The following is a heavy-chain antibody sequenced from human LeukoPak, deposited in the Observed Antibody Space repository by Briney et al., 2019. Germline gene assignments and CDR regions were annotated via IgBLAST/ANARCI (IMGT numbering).Heavy chain of an antibody. CDR3: ARDQAATNTQDRSCLD. CDR2: INTYNGNT. D-gene: IGHD4-11*01. J-gene: IGHJ4*02. CDR1: GYTFTSYG. V-gene: IGHV1-18*01. Sequence: ASVKVSCKASGYTFTSYGMSWVRQAPGQGLEWMGWINTYNGNTNFAQKLQGRVTMTTDTSTNTVYMDLRSLRSDDTAVYYCARDQAATNTQDRSCLDWGQGTLVTVSS.